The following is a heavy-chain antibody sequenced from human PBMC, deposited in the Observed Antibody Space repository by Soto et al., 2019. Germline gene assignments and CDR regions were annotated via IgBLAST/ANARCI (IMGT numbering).Heavy chain of an antibody. Sequence: AGSLALSCAASRVTFNRHWMHWVRDAPGKGLVWVSHINTDGSNTNDADSVKGRFTISRDNAKSTLFLQMNSLRDEDTAVYYCAREFCSGGNCYTYYFDPWGQGIPVTVSS. CDR1: RVTFNRHW. J-gene: IGHJ5*02. CDR2: INTDGSNT. CDR3: AREFCSGGNCYTYYFDP. D-gene: IGHD2-15*01. V-gene: IGHV3-74*01.